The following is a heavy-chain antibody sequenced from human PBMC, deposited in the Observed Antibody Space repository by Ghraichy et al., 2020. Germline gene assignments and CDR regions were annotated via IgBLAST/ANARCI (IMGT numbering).Heavy chain of an antibody. Sequence: SETLSLTCTVSGGSISSSSYYWGWIRQPPGKGLEWIGSIYYSGSTYYNPSLKSRVTISVDTSKNQFSLKLSSVTAADTAVYYCARLLGAPSIFGLQEPFDYWGQGTLVTVSS. J-gene: IGHJ4*02. CDR2: IYYSGST. V-gene: IGHV4-39*01. D-gene: IGHD3/OR15-3a*01. CDR3: ARLLGAPSIFGLQEPFDY. CDR1: GGSISSSSYY.